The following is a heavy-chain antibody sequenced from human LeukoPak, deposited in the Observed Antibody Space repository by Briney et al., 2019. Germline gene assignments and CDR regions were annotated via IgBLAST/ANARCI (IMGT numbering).Heavy chain of an antibody. D-gene: IGHD3-3*01. CDR1: GGTFSSYA. J-gene: IGHJ4*02. CDR3: ARTVRFLEWLPSGYFDY. V-gene: IGHV1-69*05. Sequence: SVKVSCKASGGTFSSYAISLVRQAPGQGLEWMGGIIPIFGTANYAQKFQGRVTITTDESTSTAYMELSSLRSEDTAVYYCARTVRFLEWLPSGYFDYWGQGTLVTVSS. CDR2: IIPIFGTA.